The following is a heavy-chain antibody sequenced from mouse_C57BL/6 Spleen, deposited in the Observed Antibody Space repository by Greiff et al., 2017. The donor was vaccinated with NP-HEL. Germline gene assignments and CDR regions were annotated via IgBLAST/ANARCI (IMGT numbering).Heavy chain of an antibody. CDR2: INPNYGTT. J-gene: IGHJ4*01. CDR3: ATITTVNYYAMDY. Sequence: EVQLQQSGPELVKPGASVKISCKASGYSFTDYNMNWVKQSHGKSLEWIGVINPNYGTTSYNQKFKGKATLTVDQSSSTAYMPLNSLTSENSSVYYCATITTVNYYAMDYWGQGTSVTVSS. V-gene: IGHV1-39*01. CDR1: GYSFTDYN. D-gene: IGHD1-1*01.